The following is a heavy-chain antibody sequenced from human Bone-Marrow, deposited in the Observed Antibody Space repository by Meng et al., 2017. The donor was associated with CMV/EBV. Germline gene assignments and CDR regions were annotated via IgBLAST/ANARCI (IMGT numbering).Heavy chain of an antibody. V-gene: IGHV1-18*01. CDR1: GYIFTSYG. CDR3: ARGREYQLLSFDY. J-gene: IGHJ4*02. D-gene: IGHD2-2*01. CDR2: ISAYNGNT. Sequence: ASVKVSCKTSGYIFTSYGINWVRQAPGQGLEWMGWISAYNGNTSYAQKLQGRVTMTTDTSTSTAYMELRSLRSDDTAVYYCARGREYQLLSFDYWGQGTLVTVSS.